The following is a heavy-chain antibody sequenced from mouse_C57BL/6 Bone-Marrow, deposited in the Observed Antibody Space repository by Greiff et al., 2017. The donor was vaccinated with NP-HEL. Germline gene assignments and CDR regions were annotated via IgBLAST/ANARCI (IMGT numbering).Heavy chain of an antibody. J-gene: IGHJ1*03. CDR2: IRSKSNNYAT. D-gene: IGHD1-1*01. V-gene: IGHV10-1*01. CDR3: VRPYYGSSPWYFDV. CDR1: GFSFNTYA. Sequence: EVQLVESGGGLVQPKGSLKLSCAASGFSFNTYAMNWVRQAPGKGLEWVARIRSKSNNYATYYADSVKDRFTISRDDSESMLYLQMNNLKTEDTAMYYGVRPYYGSSPWYFDVWGTGTTVTVSS.